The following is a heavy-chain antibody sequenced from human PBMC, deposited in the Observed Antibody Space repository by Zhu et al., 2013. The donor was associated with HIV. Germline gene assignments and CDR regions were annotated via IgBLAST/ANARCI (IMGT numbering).Heavy chain of an antibody. V-gene: IGHV4-39*07. CDR3: ARVTLVGATAP. Sequence: QVQLQESGPGLVKTSETLSLICNVSGGSISSSSHYWGWVRQPPGKGLEWIGSLYYSGSIFYNPSLKSRLTISADTSKKQLSLRLKSVTAADTAVYYCARVTLVGATAPWGQGSLVTVSS. D-gene: IGHD1-26*01. J-gene: IGHJ5*02. CDR1: GGSISSSSHY. CDR2: LYYSGSI.